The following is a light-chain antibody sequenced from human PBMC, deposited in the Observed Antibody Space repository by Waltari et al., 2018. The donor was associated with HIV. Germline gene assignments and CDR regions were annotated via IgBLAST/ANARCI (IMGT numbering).Light chain of an antibody. V-gene: IGLV2-14*01. CDR1: STNVGGYNY. CDR2: EVS. J-gene: IGLJ3*02. Sequence: QSALTQPASVSGSPGQSLTLSCTGTSTNVGGYNYVSWYQQHQGKAPKLMIYEVSNRTSWVSNRFYGYKSGNTSSLTISGLQVEDEADYYCSSYTRSSTLVVGGGTKLTVL. CDR3: SSYTRSSTLV.